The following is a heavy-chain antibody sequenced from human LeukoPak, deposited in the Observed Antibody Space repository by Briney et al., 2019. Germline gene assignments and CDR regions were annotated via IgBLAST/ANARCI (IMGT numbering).Heavy chain of an antibody. D-gene: IGHD1-1*01. V-gene: IGHV1-69*13. CDR1: GGTFSSYA. CDR2: IIPIFGTA. J-gene: IGHJ5*02. CDR3: ARESVQLERRGWFDP. Sequence: SVKVSCKASGGTFSSYAISWVRQAPGQGLEWMGGIIPIFGTANYAQKFQGRVTITADESTSTAYMELSSLRSEDTAVYYCARESVQLERRGWFDPWGQGTLVTVSS.